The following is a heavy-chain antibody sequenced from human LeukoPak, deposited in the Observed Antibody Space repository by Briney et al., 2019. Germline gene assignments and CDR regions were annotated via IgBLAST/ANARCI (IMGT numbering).Heavy chain of an antibody. CDR2: INPSGGST. CDR1: GYTFTNYY. V-gene: IGHV1-46*03. Sequence: ASVKVSCKASGYTFTNYYMHWVRQAPGQGLEWMGIINPSGGSTSYAQKFQGRVTMTRDTSTSTVYMELSSLRSEDSAVYYCARDTPNCSGGRCYSGDAFDIWGQGTMVTVSS. J-gene: IGHJ3*02. D-gene: IGHD2-15*01. CDR3: ARDTPNCSGGRCYSGDAFDI.